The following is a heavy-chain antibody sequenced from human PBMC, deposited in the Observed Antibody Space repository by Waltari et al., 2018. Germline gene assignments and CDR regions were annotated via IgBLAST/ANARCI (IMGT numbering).Heavy chain of an antibody. CDR1: GYTFPSYD. V-gene: IGHV1-8*03. CDR3: ARVRTAYDFWSGYWRTWWFDP. CDR2: MNPNSGNT. J-gene: IGHJ5*02. D-gene: IGHD3-3*01. Sequence: QVQLVQSGAEVKKPGASVKVSCKASGYTFPSYDINWVRQATGHGLEWMGWMNPNSGNTGYAQKFQGRVTITRNTSISTAYMELSSLRSEDTAVYYCARVRTAYDFWSGYWRTWWFDPWGQGTLVTVSS.